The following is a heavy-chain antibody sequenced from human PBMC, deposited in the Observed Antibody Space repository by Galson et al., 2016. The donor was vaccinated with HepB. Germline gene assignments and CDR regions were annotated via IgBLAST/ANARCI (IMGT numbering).Heavy chain of an antibody. CDR1: GFTLSAYA. V-gene: IGHV3-23*01. CDR2: VSGTGANT. J-gene: IGHJ4*02. D-gene: IGHD2-2*03. CDR3: ARDGCNHVPLDY. Sequence: SLRLSCAASGFTLSAYAMNWVRQAPGKGLEWVSSVSGTGANTYHAESVKGRFTISRDNSKNTLYLQMNSLTAADTAFYYCARDGCNHVPLDYWGPGTLVTVSS.